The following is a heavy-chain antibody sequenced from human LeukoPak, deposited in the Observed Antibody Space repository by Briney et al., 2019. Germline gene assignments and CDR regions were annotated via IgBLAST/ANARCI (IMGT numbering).Heavy chain of an antibody. D-gene: IGHD3-10*01. CDR2: MNPNSGNT. Sequence: GASVKVSCKASGYTFTSYDINWVRQATGQGLEWMGWMNPNSGNTGYAQKFQGRVTITRNTSISTAYMELSSLRSEDTAVYYCARSQTTGFGESSDYWGQGTLVTVSS. CDR1: GYTFTSYD. CDR3: ARSQTTGFGESSDY. J-gene: IGHJ4*02. V-gene: IGHV1-8*03.